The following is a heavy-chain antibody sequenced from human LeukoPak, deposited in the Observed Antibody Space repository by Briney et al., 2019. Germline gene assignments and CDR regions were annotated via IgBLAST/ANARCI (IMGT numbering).Heavy chain of an antibody. Sequence: GGSLRLSCAASGFTFSSYSMNWVRQAPGKGLEWVSYISSSSTIYYADSVKGRFAISRDNSKNTLYLQMNSLRAEDTAVYYCARDGYSSGWYGWFDPWGQGTLVTVSS. CDR1: GFTFSSYS. CDR2: ISSSSTI. D-gene: IGHD6-19*01. V-gene: IGHV3-48*01. CDR3: ARDGYSSGWYGWFDP. J-gene: IGHJ5*02.